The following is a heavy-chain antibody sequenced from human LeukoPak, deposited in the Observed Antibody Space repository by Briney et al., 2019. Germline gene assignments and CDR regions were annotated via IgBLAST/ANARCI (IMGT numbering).Heavy chain of an antibody. D-gene: IGHD1-1*01. Sequence: ASVTVSCKASGYTFTGSYMHWVRQAPGQGFEWIGWISPASGATKYAQNFQGRVTLTTDTSITTAYMELSSLTSDDTASYYCLNEHGGWGQGTPVTVSS. V-gene: IGHV1-2*02. CDR3: LNEHGG. CDR2: ISPASGAT. J-gene: IGHJ4*02. CDR1: GYTFTGSY.